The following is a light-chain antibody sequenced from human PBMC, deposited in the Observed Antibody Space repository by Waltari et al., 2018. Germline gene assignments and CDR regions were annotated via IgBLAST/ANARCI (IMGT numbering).Light chain of an antibody. Sequence: SYVLTQPPSVSVAPGQTARITCGGNNIGSKSVHWYQQKPGQAPVLVVYDVSAWPSGIPARFTGSNSGNTATLTSSRVQAGDEADYYCQVWDSSSDLYVVFGGGTKLTVL. CDR2: DVS. V-gene: IGLV3-21*02. CDR3: QVWDSSSDLYVV. CDR1: NIGSKS. J-gene: IGLJ2*01.